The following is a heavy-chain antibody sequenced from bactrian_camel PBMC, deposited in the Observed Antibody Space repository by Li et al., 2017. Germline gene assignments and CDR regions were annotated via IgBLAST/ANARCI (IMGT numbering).Heavy chain of an antibody. CDR2: VTVDGTT. CDR3: AAADECYGLGKVGDF. V-gene: IGHV3S63*01. Sequence: HVQLVESGGGSVQAGGSLALSCVATEYTYNSYCMAWFRQSPHTSWLEREGVASVTVDGTTTYADSVQGRFSISRDNAKNTMYLQMNSLKAEDSAMYYCAAADECYGLGKVGDFWGQGTQVTVS. J-gene: IGHJ4*01. CDR1: EYTYNSYC. D-gene: IGHD5*01.